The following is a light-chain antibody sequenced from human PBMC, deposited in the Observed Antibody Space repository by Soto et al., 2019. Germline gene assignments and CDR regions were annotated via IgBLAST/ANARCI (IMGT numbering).Light chain of an antibody. J-gene: IGLJ1*01. Sequence: QSVLTQPPSASGTPGQRVTISCSGSSSNIGNNYVSWYQQLPGTAPKLLIYDNNKRPSGIPDRFSGSKSGTSATLGITGLQTGDEADYYCGTWDSSLSVYVFGTGTKLTVL. V-gene: IGLV1-51*01. CDR3: GTWDSSLSVYV. CDR1: SSNIGNNY. CDR2: DNN.